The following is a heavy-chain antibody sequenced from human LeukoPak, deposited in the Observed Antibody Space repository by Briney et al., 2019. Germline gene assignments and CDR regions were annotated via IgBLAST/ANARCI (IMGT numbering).Heavy chain of an antibody. CDR1: GFTFSSYA. V-gene: IGHV3-23*01. CDR3: AKCPLGSGREGYYYYGMDV. D-gene: IGHD2-15*01. CDR2: ISGSGGST. J-gene: IGHJ6*02. Sequence: GGSLRLSCAASGFTFSSYAMSWARQAPGKGLEWVSAISGSGGSTYYADSVKGRFTISRDNSKNTLYLQMNSLRAEDTAVYYCAKCPLGSGREGYYYYGMDVWGQGTTVTVSS.